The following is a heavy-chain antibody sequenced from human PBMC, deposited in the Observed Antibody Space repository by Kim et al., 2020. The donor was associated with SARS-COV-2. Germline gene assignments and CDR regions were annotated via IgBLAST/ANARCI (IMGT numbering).Heavy chain of an antibody. CDR3: ARDPGAHIYYYDGAKYDDAFDI. V-gene: IGHV3-30-3*01. D-gene: IGHD3-22*01. CDR2: ISYDGTNK. J-gene: IGHJ3*02. Sequence: GGSLRLSCAASGFAFSSYTMHWVRQAPGKGLEWVAVISYDGTNKYYADSVKGRLTISRDNSKDTLYLQMNSLRTDDTAIYYCARDPGAHIYYYDGAKYDDAFDIWGQGTMVTVSS. CDR1: GFAFSSYT.